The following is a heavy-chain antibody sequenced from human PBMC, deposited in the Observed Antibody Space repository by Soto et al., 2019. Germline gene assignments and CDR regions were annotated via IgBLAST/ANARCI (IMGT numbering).Heavy chain of an antibody. J-gene: IGHJ4*02. CDR1: GFTFSSYA. CDR3: XXXXXXXXVAATRPPTD. Sequence: EVQLLESGGGLVQPGGSLRLSCAASGFTFSSYAMSWVRQAPGKGLEWVSAISGSGGSTYYADSVKGRFTISRDNSKNTLYLXXXXXXXXXXXXXXXXXXXXXXXVAATRPPTDWGQGTLVTVSS. V-gene: IGHV3-23*01. D-gene: IGHD2-15*01. CDR2: ISGSGGST.